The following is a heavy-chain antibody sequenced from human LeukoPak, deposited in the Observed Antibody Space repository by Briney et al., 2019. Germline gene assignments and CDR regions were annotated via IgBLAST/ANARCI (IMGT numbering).Heavy chain of an antibody. CDR3: TTAYADYGEGI. D-gene: IGHD4-17*01. Sequence: GGSLRLSCAASGFTFSSYAMSWVRQAPGKGLEWVSAISGSGGSTYYADSVKGRFTISRDNSKNTLYLQMNSLRAEDTAVYYCTTAYADYGEGIWGQGTMVTVSS. V-gene: IGHV3-23*01. CDR2: ISGSGGST. CDR1: GFTFSSYA. J-gene: IGHJ3*02.